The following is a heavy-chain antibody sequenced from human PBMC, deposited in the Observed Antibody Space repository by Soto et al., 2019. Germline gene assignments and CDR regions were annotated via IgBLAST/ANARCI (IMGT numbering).Heavy chain of an antibody. J-gene: IGHJ4*02. CDR3: AGGQRNYGFDY. CDR2: MNPNSGNT. D-gene: IGHD4-4*01. V-gene: IGHV1-8*01. CDR1: EYTFTIYD. Sequence: QVQLVQSGAEVKKPGASVKVSCKASEYTFTIYDINWVRQPTGQGLEWMGWMNPNSGNTGYEQKFQGRVTMPSDTSTRTAYMELSSLVSEDTAVYYCAGGQRNYGFDYWGQGTLVTVS.